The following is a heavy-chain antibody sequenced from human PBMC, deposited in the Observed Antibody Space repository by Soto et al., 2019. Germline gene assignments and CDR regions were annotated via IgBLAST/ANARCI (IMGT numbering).Heavy chain of an antibody. D-gene: IGHD1-26*01. J-gene: IGHJ4*02. Sequence: QVQLVQSGAEVKKPGASVKVSCKASGYTFTSYGISWVRQAPGQGLEWMGWINPYNGNTNHAQKLQGRVTMSTDTSTNTAYMKRRSRGAHDTAVYYCARDWCGIDYWGQGTLVTVSS. CDR3: ARDWCGIDY. V-gene: IGHV1-18*01. CDR2: INPYNGNT. CDR1: GYTFTSYG.